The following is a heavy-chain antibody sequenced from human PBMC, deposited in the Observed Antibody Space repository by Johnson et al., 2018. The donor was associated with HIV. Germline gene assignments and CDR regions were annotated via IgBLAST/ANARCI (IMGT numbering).Heavy chain of an antibody. D-gene: IGHD1-26*01. V-gene: IGHV3-13*01. CDR3: ARGERFGGTQEAFDI. CDR1: GFTFSSYD. Sequence: VQLVESGGGLVQPGGSLRLSCAASGFTFSSYDMHWVRQATGKGLEWVSAIGTAGHTYYPGSVKGRFTISRENAKNSLYLQMNSLRAGDTAVYYCARGERFGGTQEAFDIWGQGTMVTVSS. CDR2: IGTAGHT. J-gene: IGHJ3*02.